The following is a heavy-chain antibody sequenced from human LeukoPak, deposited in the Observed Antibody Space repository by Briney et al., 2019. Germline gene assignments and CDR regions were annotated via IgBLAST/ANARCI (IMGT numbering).Heavy chain of an antibody. J-gene: IGHJ4*02. CDR3: ARGSDFWSGYYNSEFDY. Sequence: AAVQDPFQASRYTLTGYLMHWVRQAPGQRLEWMGCINPNRGGTNIAQKLQGRVTLPSHTSISTAYMALSRQRADDTHVCFCARGSDFWSGYYNSEFDYWGQGTLVTVSS. CDR2: INPNRGGT. V-gene: IGHV1-2*02. D-gene: IGHD3-3*01. CDR1: RYTLTGYL.